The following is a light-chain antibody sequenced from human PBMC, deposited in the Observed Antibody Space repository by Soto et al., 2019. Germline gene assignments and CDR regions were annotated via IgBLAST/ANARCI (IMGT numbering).Light chain of an antibody. CDR2: AAS. V-gene: IGKV1-6*01. J-gene: IGKJ2*01. Sequence: AIKMTQSPSSLSASVGDRVTITCRASQGMRNDLGWYEQKPGKAPKLLIYAASSLESGVPSRFSGSGSGTDFTLTTISLRPEAFATYYCLQDYSAPYTFGQGTKVEIK. CDR1: QGMRND. CDR3: LQDYSAPYT.